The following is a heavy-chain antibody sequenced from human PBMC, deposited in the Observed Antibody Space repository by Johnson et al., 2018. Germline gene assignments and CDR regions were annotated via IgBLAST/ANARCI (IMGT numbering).Heavy chain of an antibody. V-gene: IGHV3-9*01. CDR3: AREMEMTDRHAFDI. D-gene: IGHD5-24*01. J-gene: IGHJ3*02. CDR2: ISWNSGSI. CDR1: GFTFSSYA. Sequence: EVQLVETGGGVVQPGRSLRLSCAASGFTFSSYAMHWVRQAPGKGLEWVSGISWNSGSIGYADSGKGRFTISRDNAKNTLFLQMNSLRAADTAVYYWAREMEMTDRHAFDICGQGTMVTVSS.